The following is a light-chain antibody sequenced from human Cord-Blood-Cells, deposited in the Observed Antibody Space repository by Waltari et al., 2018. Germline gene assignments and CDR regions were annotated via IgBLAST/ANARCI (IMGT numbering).Light chain of an antibody. Sequence: EIVLTQSPATLSLSPGERATLSCRASQRVSSYLAWYQQNPGQAPRLLIYDASNRATGIPARFSGSGSGTDFTLTISSLEPEDCAVYYCQQRSNWLTWTFGQGTKVEIK. V-gene: IGKV3-11*01. CDR1: QRVSSY. CDR2: DAS. J-gene: IGKJ1*01. CDR3: QQRSNWLTWT.